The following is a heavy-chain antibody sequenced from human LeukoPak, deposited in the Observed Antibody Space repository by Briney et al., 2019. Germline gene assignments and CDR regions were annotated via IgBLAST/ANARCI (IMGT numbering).Heavy chain of an antibody. V-gene: IGHV4-34*01. Sequence: SETLSLTCAVYGGSFSGYYWSWIRQPPGKGLEWIGEINHSGSTNYNPSLKSRVTISVDTSKNQFSLKLSSVTAADTAVYYCAGGRDYFYTNPFLWPFDLWGRGPLVTGSS. CDR1: GGSFSGYY. CDR2: INHSGST. J-gene: IGHJ2*01. CDR3: AGGRDYFYTNPFLWPFDL. D-gene: IGHD2/OR15-2a*01.